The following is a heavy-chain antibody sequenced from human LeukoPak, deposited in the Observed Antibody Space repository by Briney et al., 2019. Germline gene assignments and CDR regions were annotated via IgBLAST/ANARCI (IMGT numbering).Heavy chain of an antibody. D-gene: IGHD6-19*01. CDR1: GGSISTSSYY. J-gene: IGHJ6*03. Sequence: SETLSLTCTVSGGSISTSSYYWGWIRQPPGKGLECIGNIYYSGSTYYNPSLKSRVTISVDTSKNQFSLKLSSVTAADTAVYYCARGGYSSGWYPFDNYYMDVWGKGTTVTVSS. CDR3: ARGGYSSGWYPFDNYYMDV. CDR2: IYYSGST. V-gene: IGHV4-39*07.